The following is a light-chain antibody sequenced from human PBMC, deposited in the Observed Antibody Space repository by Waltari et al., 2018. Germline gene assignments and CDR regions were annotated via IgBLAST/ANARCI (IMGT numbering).Light chain of an antibody. CDR2: YDA. J-gene: IGLJ3*02. Sequence: QSVLTQPPSVAAAPRQRVTISCSGSSSNIGKNAEKWYQQVPGKAPKPLTYYDALLPSGVSDRFSDSKSGPSATLAISGLQSEDEAVYYCAVWDDNLNGVMFGGGTKLTVL. CDR3: AVWDDNLNGVM. CDR1: SSNIGKNA. V-gene: IGLV1-36*01.